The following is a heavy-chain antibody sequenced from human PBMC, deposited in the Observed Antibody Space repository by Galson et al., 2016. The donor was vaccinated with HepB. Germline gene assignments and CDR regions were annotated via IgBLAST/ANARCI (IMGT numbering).Heavy chain of an antibody. CDR1: GFTFNTYT. CDR3: ARRSSLWLALDY. Sequence: SLRLSCAVSGFTFNTYTMNWVRQAPGKGLEWVSSISSSGSYIYYADSVKGRFPISRDNAKNSLYLQMNSLRAEDTAVYYCARRSSLWLALDYWGQGTLVTVSS. J-gene: IGHJ4*02. V-gene: IGHV3-21*01. CDR2: ISSSGSYI. D-gene: IGHD6-19*01.